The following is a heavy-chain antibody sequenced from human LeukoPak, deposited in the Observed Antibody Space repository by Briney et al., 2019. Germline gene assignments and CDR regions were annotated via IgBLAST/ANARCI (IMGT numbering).Heavy chain of an antibody. J-gene: IGHJ4*02. V-gene: IGHV3-7*01. CDR3: ARDGYDWGSGGGPSDY. D-gene: IGHD7-27*01. CDR2: IKQDGSEK. CDR1: GFTFSSYW. Sequence: GGSLRLSCAASGFTFSSYWMSWVRQAPGKGLEWVANIKQDGSEKYYVDSVKGRFTISRDNAKNSLYLQMNSLRAEDTAVYYCARDGYDWGSGGGPSDYWGQGTLVTVSS.